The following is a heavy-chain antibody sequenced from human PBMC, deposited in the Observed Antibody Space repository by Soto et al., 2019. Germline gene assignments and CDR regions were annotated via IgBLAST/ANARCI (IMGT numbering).Heavy chain of an antibody. CDR2: INHSGST. J-gene: IGHJ5*02. CDR1: GGSFSGYY. V-gene: IGHV4-34*01. D-gene: IGHD3-3*01. CDR3: ARDSGSDFWSGYYNWFDP. Sequence: SETLSLTCAVYGGSFSGYYWSWIRQPPGKGLEWIGEINHSGSTNYNPSLKSRVTISVDTSKNQFSLKLSSVTAADTAVYYCARDSGSDFWSGYYNWFDPWGQGTLVTVSS.